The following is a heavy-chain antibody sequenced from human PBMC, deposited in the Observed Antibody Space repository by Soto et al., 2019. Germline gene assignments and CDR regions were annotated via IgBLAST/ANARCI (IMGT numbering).Heavy chain of an antibody. V-gene: IGHV3-23*01. Sequence: GGSLRLSCVASGFSFSSYAMSWVRQAPGKGLEWVSVISGSDGSTYYADSVKGRFTISRDNSKNTLYLQMNSLRAEDTAVYYCAKDRQRDAWYEDYWGQGTLVTVSS. CDR1: GFSFSSYA. J-gene: IGHJ4*02. D-gene: IGHD6-13*01. CDR3: AKDRQRDAWYEDY. CDR2: ISGSDGST.